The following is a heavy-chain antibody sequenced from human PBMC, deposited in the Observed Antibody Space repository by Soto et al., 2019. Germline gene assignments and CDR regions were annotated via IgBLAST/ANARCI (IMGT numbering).Heavy chain of an antibody. D-gene: IGHD6-13*01. CDR2: IYYSGIT. J-gene: IGHJ3*02. V-gene: IGHV4-39*01. CDR1: GGSISSSSYY. Sequence: QLQLQESGPGLVKPSETLSLTCTVSGGSISSSSYYWGWIRQPPGKGLEWIESIYYSGITYYNLSLKSRVTISVDTSKNQFSLKLNSVTAADTAVYYCARPYTSSWFDAFDIWGQGTMVTVSS. CDR3: ARPYTSSWFDAFDI.